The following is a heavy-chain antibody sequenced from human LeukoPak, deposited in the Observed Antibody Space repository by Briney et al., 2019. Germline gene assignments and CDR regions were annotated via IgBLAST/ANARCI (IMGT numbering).Heavy chain of an antibody. CDR3: ARHIGGGIEDMDV. D-gene: IGHD3-16*02. V-gene: IGHV4-59*08. J-gene: IGHJ6*03. Sequence: SETLSLTCIVSGGSIGTYYWSWIRQSPGKGLEWIGYIYVTGSTRYNPYLQSRVTISVDTSRNRFFLKMSSVTAADTAVYYCARHIGGGIEDMDVWGTGTKVTVSS. CDR2: IYVTGST. CDR1: GGSIGTYY.